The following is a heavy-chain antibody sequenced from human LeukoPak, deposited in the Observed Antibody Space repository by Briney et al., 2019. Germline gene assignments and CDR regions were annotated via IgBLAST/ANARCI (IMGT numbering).Heavy chain of an antibody. J-gene: IGHJ6*03. CDR2: ISAYNGNT. V-gene: IGHV1-18*01. CDR3: ARDEGIADTGYYYYMDV. D-gene: IGHD6-13*01. CDR1: GYTFTSYG. Sequence: VASVKVSCKASGYTFTSYGISWVRQAPGQGLEWMGWISAYNGNTNYAQKLQGRVTMTRNTSISTAYMELSSLRSEDTAVYYCARDEGIADTGYYYYMDVWGKGTTVTVSS.